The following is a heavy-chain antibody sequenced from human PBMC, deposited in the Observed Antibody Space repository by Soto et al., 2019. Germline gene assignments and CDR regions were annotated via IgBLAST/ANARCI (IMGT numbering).Heavy chain of an antibody. CDR2: IYYSGST. Sequence: PSETLSLTCTVSGGSIISSSYYWCCIRQPPWKGLEWIGSIYYSGSTYYNPSLKSRVTISVDTSKNQFSLKLSSVTAADTAVYYCARHLAPITMVRGVTLGDCYYYGMDVWGQGTTVTVSS. J-gene: IGHJ6*02. CDR1: GGSIISSSYY. V-gene: IGHV4-39*01. D-gene: IGHD3-10*01. CDR3: ARHLAPITMVRGVTLGDCYYYGMDV.